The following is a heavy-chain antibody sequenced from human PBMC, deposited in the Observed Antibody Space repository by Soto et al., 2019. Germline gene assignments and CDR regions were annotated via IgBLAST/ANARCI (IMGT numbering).Heavy chain of an antibody. CDR3: ARVALAGAYFDR. D-gene: IGHD3-10*01. Sequence: QVQLQQWGAGLLKPSETLSLTCAVYGGSFSGYYWSWIRQPPGKGLEWIGEINHSGSTNYNPSLKRRVTISVDTSKNQFSLKLSSVTAADTAVYYCARVALAGAYFDRWGRGTLVTVSA. J-gene: IGHJ2*01. CDR1: GGSFSGYY. V-gene: IGHV4-34*01. CDR2: INHSGST.